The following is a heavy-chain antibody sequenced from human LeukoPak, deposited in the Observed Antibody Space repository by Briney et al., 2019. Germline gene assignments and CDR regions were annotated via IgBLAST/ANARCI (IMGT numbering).Heavy chain of an antibody. Sequence: SETLSLTCAVYGGSFRDYYWSWIRQPPGKGLEWIGEINHSGSTNYNPSLKSRVTISLDTSKNQFSLKLTSVTAADTALYYCAKAPYLSSGSWGQGILVAVSS. CDR1: GGSFRDYY. J-gene: IGHJ3*01. V-gene: IGHV4-34*01. CDR2: INHSGST. CDR3: AKAPYLSSGS. D-gene: IGHD3-22*01.